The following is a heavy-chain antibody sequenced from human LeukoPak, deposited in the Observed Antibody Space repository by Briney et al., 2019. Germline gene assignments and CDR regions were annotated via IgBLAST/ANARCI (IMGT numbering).Heavy chain of an antibody. D-gene: IGHD3-22*01. V-gene: IGHV3-23*01. CDR3: ARCITMIVPLRDFYYGMDV. J-gene: IGHJ6*02. CDR2: ISGSGGST. Sequence: GGSLRLSCAASGFTFSSYAMSWVRQAPGKGLEWVSAISGSGGSTYYADSVKGRFTISRDNSKNTLYLQMNSLRAEDTAVYYCARCITMIVPLRDFYYGMDVWGQGTTVTVSS. CDR1: GFTFSSYA.